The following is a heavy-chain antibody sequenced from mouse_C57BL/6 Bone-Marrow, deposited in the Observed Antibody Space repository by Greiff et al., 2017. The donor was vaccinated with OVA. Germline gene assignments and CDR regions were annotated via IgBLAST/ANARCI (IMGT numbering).Heavy chain of an antibody. J-gene: IGHJ4*01. V-gene: IGHV6-3*01. D-gene: IGHD2-4*01. CDR2: IRLKSDNYAT. CDR3: TGWGLRRNYAMDY. CDR1: GFTFSNYW. Sequence: EVMLVESGGGLVQPGGSMKLSCVASGFTFSNYWMNWVRQSPEKGLEWVAQIRLKSDNYATHYAESVKGRFTISSDDSKSSVYLQMNNLRAEDTVIYYCTGWGLRRNYAMDYWGQGTSVTVSS.